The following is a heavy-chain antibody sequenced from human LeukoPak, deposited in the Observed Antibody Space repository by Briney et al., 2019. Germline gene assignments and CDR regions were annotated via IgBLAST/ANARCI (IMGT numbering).Heavy chain of an antibody. CDR2: INRDGSGK. CDR1: ALTFNDYW. Sequence: GGSLRLSCAGSALTFNDYWMTWVRQVPGKGLEWVANINRDGSGKYYLPSVRGRFTISKDDAKDSLYLKKDILTPENTAIYYSARVEYTGTGNLYCGQGTLVTVSS. CDR3: ARVEYTGTGNLY. D-gene: IGHD1-14*01. V-gene: IGHV3-7*01. J-gene: IGHJ4*02.